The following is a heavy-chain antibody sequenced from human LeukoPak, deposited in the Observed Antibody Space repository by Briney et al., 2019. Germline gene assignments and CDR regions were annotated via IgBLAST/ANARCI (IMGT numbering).Heavy chain of an antibody. CDR2: INPNSGGT. CDR3: ARDLQRSSWYSNWYFDL. J-gene: IGHJ2*01. Sequence: GASVKVSCKASGYTFTGYYMHWVRQAPGQGLEWMGRINPNSGGTNYAQKFQGRVTMTRDTSISTAYMELSRLRSDDTAVYYCARDLQRSSWYSNWYFDLWGRGTLVTVSS. V-gene: IGHV1-2*06. D-gene: IGHD6-13*01. CDR1: GYTFTGYY.